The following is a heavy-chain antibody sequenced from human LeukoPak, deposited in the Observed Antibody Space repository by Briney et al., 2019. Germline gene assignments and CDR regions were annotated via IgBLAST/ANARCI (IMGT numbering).Heavy chain of an antibody. J-gene: IGHJ2*01. CDR3: ARYLPRGYDSSGYYSRQPRYFDL. V-gene: IGHV4-34*01. Sequence: SETLSLTCAVYGGSFSGYYWSWIRQPPGKGLEWIGEINHRGRTNYNPPLKSRVTISVDTSKNPFSLKLSSVTAADTAVYYCARYLPRGYDSSGYYSRQPRYFDLWGRGTLVTVSS. D-gene: IGHD3-22*01. CDR1: GGSFSGYY. CDR2: INHRGRT.